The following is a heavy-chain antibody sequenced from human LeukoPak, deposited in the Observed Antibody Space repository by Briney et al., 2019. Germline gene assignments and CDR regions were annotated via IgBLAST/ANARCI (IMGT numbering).Heavy chain of an antibody. D-gene: IGHD3-3*01. V-gene: IGHV1-69*13. Sequence: GASVKVSCKASGGTFSSYAISWVRQAPGQGLEWMGGIIPIFGTANYAQKFQGRVTITADESTSTAYMELSSLRSDDTAVYYCARVGGYDFWSGTDAFDIWGQGTMVTVPS. CDR2: IIPIFGTA. J-gene: IGHJ3*02. CDR3: ARVGGYDFWSGTDAFDI. CDR1: GGTFSSYA.